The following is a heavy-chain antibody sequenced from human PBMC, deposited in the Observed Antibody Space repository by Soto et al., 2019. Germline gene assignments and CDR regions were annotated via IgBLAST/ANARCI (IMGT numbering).Heavy chain of an antibody. CDR2: IWYNVRNK. J-gene: IGHJ4*02. CDR3: ARDPDAVLRDGDNALDC. D-gene: IGHD2-2*01. CDR1: GFTFSSYG. V-gene: IGHV3-33*01. Sequence: QVQLVESGGGVVQPGRSLRLSCAASGFTFSSYGMHWVRQAPGKGLEWVAVIWYNVRNKYYADSVKGRFTISRDNPKNSLYLQMSGLRAEDTAVYYCARDPDAVLRDGDNALDCWGQGNLVNVFS.